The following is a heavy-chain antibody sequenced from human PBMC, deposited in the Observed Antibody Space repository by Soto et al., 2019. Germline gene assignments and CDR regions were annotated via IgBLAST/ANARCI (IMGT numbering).Heavy chain of an antibody. CDR1: GGSISSSSYY. V-gene: IGHV4-39*02. CDR3: AGEYSYGSPFDY. D-gene: IGHD5-18*01. Sequence: SETLSLTCTVSGGSISSSSYYWGWIRQPPGKGLEWIGSIYYSGSTYYNPSLKSRVTISVDTSKNQFSLKLSSVTAADTAVYYCAGEYSYGSPFDYWGQGTLVTVSS. J-gene: IGHJ4*02. CDR2: IYYSGST.